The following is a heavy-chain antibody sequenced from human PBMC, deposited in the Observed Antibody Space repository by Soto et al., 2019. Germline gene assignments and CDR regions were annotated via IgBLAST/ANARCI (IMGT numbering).Heavy chain of an antibody. J-gene: IGHJ6*02. D-gene: IGHD3-10*01. CDR3: AREGTYGSGSIDYYYGMDV. CDR2: IIPIFGTA. V-gene: IGHV1-69*13. Sequence: SVQVSCKASGGTFSSYAISWVRQAPGQGLEWMGGIIPIFGTANYAQKFQGRVTITADESTSTAYMELSSLRSEDTAVYYCAREGTYGSGSIDYYYGMDVWGQGTTVTVSS. CDR1: GGTFSSYA.